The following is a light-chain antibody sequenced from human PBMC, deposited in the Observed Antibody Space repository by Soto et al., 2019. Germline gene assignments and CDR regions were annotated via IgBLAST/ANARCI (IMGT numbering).Light chain of an antibody. CDR2: DNN. J-gene: IGLJ1*01. V-gene: IGLV1-51*01. Sequence: QSVLAQPPSVSAAPGQKVTISCSGSSSHIGNNYVSWYQQLPGTAPKLLIYDNNKRPSGIPDRFSGSKSGTSATLGITGLQTGDEADYYCGTWDSSLRLYVFGTGTKVTVL. CDR1: SSHIGNNY. CDR3: GTWDSSLRLYV.